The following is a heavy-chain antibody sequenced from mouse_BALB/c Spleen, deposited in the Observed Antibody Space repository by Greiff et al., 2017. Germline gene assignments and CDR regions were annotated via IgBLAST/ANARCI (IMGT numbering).Heavy chain of an antibody. V-gene: IGHV2-9*02. CDR1: GFSFTSYG. D-gene: IGHD2-1*01. CDR3: ARDNYPYYAMDY. CDR2: IWAGGST. J-gene: IGHJ4*01. Sequence: VKLVESGPGLVAPSQSLSITCTVSGFSFTSYGVHWVRQPPGKGLEWLGVIWAGGSTNYNSALMSRLSISKDNSKSQVFLKMNSLQTDDTAMYYCARDNYPYYAMDYWGQGTSGTVSA.